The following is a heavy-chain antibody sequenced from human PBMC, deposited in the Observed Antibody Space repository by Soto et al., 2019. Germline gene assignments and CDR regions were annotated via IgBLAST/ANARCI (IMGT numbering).Heavy chain of an antibody. J-gene: IGHJ6*02. D-gene: IGHD4-4*01. CDR1: GFRFSTYD. CDR2: MSGSGSGT. Sequence: DVQLLESGGGLVQPGGSLRLSCAASGFRFSTYDMSWVRQAPGKGLEWVSVMSGSGSGTYYADSVKGRFTISRDNSKNTLYLQMNSLSAEDTAVYYCVRQAKLTTVTANVGYYYGLDVWGQGTTVTVSS. V-gene: IGHV3-23*01. CDR3: VRQAKLTTVTANVGYYYGLDV.